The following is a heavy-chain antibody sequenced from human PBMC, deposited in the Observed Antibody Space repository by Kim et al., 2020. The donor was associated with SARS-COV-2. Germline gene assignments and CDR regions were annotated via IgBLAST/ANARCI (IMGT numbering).Heavy chain of an antibody. J-gene: IGHJ6*02. CDR3: TKQMSSSSWLNLNYYYYGMDV. CDR2: IKSKTDGGTT. D-gene: IGHD6-13*01. V-gene: IGHV3-15*01. Sequence: GGSLRLSCAASGFNFSNAWMSWVRQAPGKGLEWVGRIKSKTDGGTTDYAAPVKGRFTISRDDSKNTLYLQMNSLKTEDTAVCYCTKQMSSSSWLNLNYYYYGMDVWGQGTTVTVSS. CDR1: GFNFSNAW.